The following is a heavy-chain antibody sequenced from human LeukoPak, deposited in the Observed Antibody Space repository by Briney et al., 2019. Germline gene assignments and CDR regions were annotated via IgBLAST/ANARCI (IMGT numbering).Heavy chain of an antibody. CDR1: GYTFTRYD. V-gene: IGHV1-2*02. CDR3: ARVSNTPAYGSGSTPSDYYYYYMDV. J-gene: IGHJ6*03. D-gene: IGHD3-10*01. Sequence: ASVKVSCKASGYTFTRYDINWVRQATGQGLEWMGWINPNSGGTNYAQKFQGRVTMTRDTSISTAYMELSSLRSEDTAVYYCARVSNTPAYGSGSTPSDYYYYYMDVWGKGTTVTISS. CDR2: INPNSGGT.